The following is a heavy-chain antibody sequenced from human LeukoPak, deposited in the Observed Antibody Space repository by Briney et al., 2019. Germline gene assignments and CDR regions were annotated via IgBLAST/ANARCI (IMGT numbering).Heavy chain of an antibody. CDR2: IRYDGSNK. J-gene: IGHJ4*02. CDR1: GFTFSSYG. D-gene: IGHD6-19*01. V-gene: IGHV3-30*02. CDR3: AKDAEHSSGWYGSDFDC. Sequence: GGSLRLSCAASGFTFSSYGMHWVRQAPGKGLEWVAFIRYDGSNKYYADSVKGRFTISRDNSKNTLYLQTNSLRAADTAVNFCAKDAEHSSGWYGSDFDCWGQGTLVTDSS.